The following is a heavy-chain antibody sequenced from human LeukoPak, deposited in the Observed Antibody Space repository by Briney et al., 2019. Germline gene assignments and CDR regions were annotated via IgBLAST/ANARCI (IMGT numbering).Heavy chain of an antibody. V-gene: IGHV3-53*01. J-gene: IGHJ4*02. D-gene: IGHD6-19*01. Sequence: GGSLRLSCAASGFTVSSNYMSWVRQAPGKGLEWVPVIYSGGSTYYADSVKGRFTISRDNSKNTLYLQMNSLRAEDTAVYYCASIKVAVAGSGAWGQGTLVTVSS. CDR2: IYSGGST. CDR3: ASIKVAVAGSGA. CDR1: GFTVSSNY.